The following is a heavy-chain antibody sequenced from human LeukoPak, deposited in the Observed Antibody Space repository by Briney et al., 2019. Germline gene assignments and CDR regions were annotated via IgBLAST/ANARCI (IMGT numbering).Heavy chain of an antibody. CDR1: GFTFDSYA. V-gene: IGHV3-23*01. CDR3: ANNGGVAVAGSFDN. Sequence: GGSLRLSCAASGFTFDSYAMTWVRQAPGKGLEWVSTVSASGAGTYFADSVKGRFTTSRDNSKNTLYLQMNYLRAEDTAVYYCANNGGVAVAGSFDNWGQGTLVTVSS. CDR2: VSASGAGT. D-gene: IGHD6-19*01. J-gene: IGHJ4*02.